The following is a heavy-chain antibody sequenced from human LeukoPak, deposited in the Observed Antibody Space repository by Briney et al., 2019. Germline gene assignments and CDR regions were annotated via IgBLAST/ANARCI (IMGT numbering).Heavy chain of an antibody. CDR2: IFHTGHT. Sequence: SETLSLTCTVSGGSISSGDYPWSWIRQPPGKGLEWVGYIFHTGHTSYNPSLKSRVTISVDMSKNQLSLRLTSVTAADTAVYYCARGFYGAGSHFDYWGQGTLVTVSS. CDR1: GGSISSGDYP. CDR3: ARGFYGAGSHFDY. D-gene: IGHD3-10*01. J-gene: IGHJ4*02. V-gene: IGHV4-30-2*01.